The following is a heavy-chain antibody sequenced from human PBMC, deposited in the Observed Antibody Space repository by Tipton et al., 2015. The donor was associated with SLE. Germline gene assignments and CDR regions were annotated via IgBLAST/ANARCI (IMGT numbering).Heavy chain of an antibody. CDR3: AKEALLRRAFDI. Sequence: GSLRLSCAASGFTFSTYDMNWVRQAPGKGLEWVAFIRSDGSYESYAGSVKGRFTISRGNSKNTLYLQMSSLRVEDTAVYYCAKEALLRRAFDIWGPGTKVTVSS. D-gene: IGHD4-17*01. CDR1: GFTFSTYD. CDR2: IRSDGSYE. J-gene: IGHJ3*02. V-gene: IGHV3-30*02.